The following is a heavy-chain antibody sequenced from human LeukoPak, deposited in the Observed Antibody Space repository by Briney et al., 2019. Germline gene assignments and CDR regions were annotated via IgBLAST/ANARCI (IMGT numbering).Heavy chain of an antibody. Sequence: GGSLRLSCAASGFTFSSYGMHWVRQAPGKGLEWVAVIWYDGSNKYYADPVKGRFTISRDNSKNTLYLQMNSLRAEDTAVYYCAKVEYCSGGSCYSTGMDYWGQGTLVTVSS. V-gene: IGHV3-33*06. CDR3: AKVEYCSGGSCYSTGMDY. J-gene: IGHJ4*02. D-gene: IGHD2-15*01. CDR1: GFTFSSYG. CDR2: IWYDGSNK.